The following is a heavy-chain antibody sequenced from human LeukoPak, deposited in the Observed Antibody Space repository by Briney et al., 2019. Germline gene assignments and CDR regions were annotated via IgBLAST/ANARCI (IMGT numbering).Heavy chain of an antibody. J-gene: IGHJ3*02. CDR1: SGSLSVYY. Sequence: SQTLSLTRAVYSGSLSVYYWSWIRHPPGKGREWVGEINHSGSTNYNPPLTSRVTISVDSSKNQFALKLTSVTAADSAVYYGARDWGATGGSAFDIWGQGTMVTVSS. V-gene: IGHV4-34*01. CDR2: INHSGST. CDR3: ARDWGATGGSAFDI. D-gene: IGHD1-26*01.